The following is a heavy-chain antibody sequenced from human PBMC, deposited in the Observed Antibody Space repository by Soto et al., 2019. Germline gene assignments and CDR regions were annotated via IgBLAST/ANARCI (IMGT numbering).Heavy chain of an antibody. CDR2: INPNSGGT. CDR3: ERAAVTYYFDY. D-gene: IGHD4-17*01. CDR1: GYTFTGYY. J-gene: IGHJ4*02. V-gene: IGHV1-2*04. Sequence: ASVKVSCKASGYTFTGYYMHWVRQAPGQGLEWMGWINPNSGGTNYAQKFQGWVTMTRDTSISTAYMELSRLRSDDTAVYYCERAAVTYYFDYWGQGTLVTVSS.